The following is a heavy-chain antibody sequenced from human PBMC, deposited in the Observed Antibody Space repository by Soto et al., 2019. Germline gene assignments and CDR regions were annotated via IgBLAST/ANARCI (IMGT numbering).Heavy chain of an antibody. CDR3: AGGDSSGYYAPGGLDAFDI. V-gene: IGHV1-69*06. D-gene: IGHD3-22*01. CDR2: IIPIFGTA. CDR1: GGTFSSYA. J-gene: IGHJ3*02. Sequence: VKVSCKASGGTFSSYAISWVRQAPGQGLEWMGGIIPIFGTANYAQKFQGRVTITADKSTSTAYMELSSLRSEDTAVYYCAGGDSSGYYAPGGLDAFDIWGQGTMVTVSS.